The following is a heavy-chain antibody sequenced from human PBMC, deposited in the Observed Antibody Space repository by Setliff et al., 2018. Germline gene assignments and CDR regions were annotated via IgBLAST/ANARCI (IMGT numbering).Heavy chain of an antibody. J-gene: IGHJ1*01. CDR3: ARDPWQWLTTFTSAEYFQH. D-gene: IGHD6-19*01. Sequence: GASVKVSCKASGGTFSSYAISWVRQAPGQGLEWMGRIIPIFGTANYAQKFQGRVTITADKSTSIAYMELSSLRSEDTAVYYCARDPWQWLTTFTSAEYFQHWGQGTLVTVSS. CDR1: GGTFSSYA. V-gene: IGHV1-69*06. CDR2: IIPIFGTA.